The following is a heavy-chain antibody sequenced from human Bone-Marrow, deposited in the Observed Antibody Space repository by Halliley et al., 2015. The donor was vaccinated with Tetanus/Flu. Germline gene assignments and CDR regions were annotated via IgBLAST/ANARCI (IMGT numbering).Heavy chain of an antibody. CDR2: IFHTKGT. J-gene: IGHJ4*02. CDR3: ARDGEGGTYSGSYFDY. V-gene: IGHV4-4*02. Sequence: GQIFHTKGTNYNPPLKSRVPISVDRSNNQVSLTLNSGTAADTAVYYCARDGEGGTYSGSYFDYWGQGILVTVSS. D-gene: IGHD5-12*01.